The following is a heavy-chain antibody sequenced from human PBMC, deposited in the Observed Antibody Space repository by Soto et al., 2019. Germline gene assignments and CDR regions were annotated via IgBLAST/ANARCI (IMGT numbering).Heavy chain of an antibody. D-gene: IGHD3-10*01. Sequence: QVQLQESGPGLVKPSETLSLTCTVSGGSISSYYCSWIRQPPGKGLEWIGYIYYSGNTNHNPSLKSRVTISVDTSKSQFSLKLRSVTAADTAVYYCATHSGSGSRDAFDIWGQGTMVTVSS. CDR1: GGSISSYY. CDR2: IYYSGNT. CDR3: ATHSGSGSRDAFDI. J-gene: IGHJ3*02. V-gene: IGHV4-59*01.